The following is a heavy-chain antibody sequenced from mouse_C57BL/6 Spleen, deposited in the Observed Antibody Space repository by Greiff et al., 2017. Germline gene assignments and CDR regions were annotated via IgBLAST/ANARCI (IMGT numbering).Heavy chain of an antibody. V-gene: IGHV2-6-1*01. Sequence: VKLMESGPGLVAPSQSLSITCTVSGFSLTSYGVHWVRQPPGKGLEWLVVIWSDGSTTYNSALKSRLSISKDNSKSQVFLKMNSLQTDDTAMYYCARHGATFYYAMDYWGQGTSVTVSS. CDR2: IWSDGST. J-gene: IGHJ4*01. CDR3: ARHGATFYYAMDY. D-gene: IGHD4-1*02. CDR1: GFSLTSYG.